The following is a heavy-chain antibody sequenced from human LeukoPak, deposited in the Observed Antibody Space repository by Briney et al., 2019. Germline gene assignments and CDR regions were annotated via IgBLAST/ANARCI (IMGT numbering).Heavy chain of an antibody. V-gene: IGHV4-39*01. CDR1: GGSISSSSYY. Sequence: PSETLSPTCTVSGGSISSSSYYWGWIRQPPGKGLEWIGSIYYSGSTYYNPSLKSRVTISVDTSKNQFSLKLSSVTAADTAVYYCARQGRAVAGKGRSGFDPWGQGTLVTVSS. D-gene: IGHD6-19*01. J-gene: IGHJ5*02. CDR3: ARQGRAVAGKGRSGFDP. CDR2: IYYSGST.